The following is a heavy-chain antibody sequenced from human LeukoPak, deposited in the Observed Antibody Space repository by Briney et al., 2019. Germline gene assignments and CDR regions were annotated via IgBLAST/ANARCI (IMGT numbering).Heavy chain of an antibody. CDR1: GGSIHNHY. V-gene: IGHV4-4*07. CDR3: ARDGCSGGSCQGPDAFDI. J-gene: IGHJ3*02. Sequence: SETLFLTCTVSGGSIHNHYWTWIRQPAGKGLEWLGRIFTSGSTNYNPSLKSRVTISVDTSKNQFSLKLSSVTAADTAVYYCARDGCSGGSCQGPDAFDIWGQGTMVTVSS. CDR2: IFTSGST. D-gene: IGHD2-15*01.